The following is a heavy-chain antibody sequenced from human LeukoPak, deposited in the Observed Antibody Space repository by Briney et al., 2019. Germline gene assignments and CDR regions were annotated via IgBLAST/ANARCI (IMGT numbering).Heavy chain of an antibody. J-gene: IGHJ4*02. D-gene: IGHD6-19*01. Sequence: SETLSLTCTVSGGTISSYYWNWIRQPPGKGLEWIEYIHYSGSTKYNPSLKSRVIISVDTSKNQFSLKLSSVTAADTAVYYCARWYSSGWAFDYWGQGTLVTVSS. CDR2: IHYSGST. CDR1: GGTISSYY. CDR3: ARWYSSGWAFDY. V-gene: IGHV4-59*08.